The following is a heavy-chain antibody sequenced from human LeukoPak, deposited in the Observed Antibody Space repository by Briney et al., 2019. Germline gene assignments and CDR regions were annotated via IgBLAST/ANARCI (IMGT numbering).Heavy chain of an antibody. J-gene: IGHJ4*02. D-gene: IGHD6-13*01. Sequence: SETLSLTCIVPGGSVSSGRHYWAWIRQPPGMGLGWIGSIYYGGNTYYSLSLKSRVTISVETSKNQFSLRLSSVTATDTAVYYCARGENVAAAGIEYWGQGTLVTVSS. CDR2: IYYGGNT. CDR1: GGSVSSGRHY. V-gene: IGHV4-39*01. CDR3: ARGENVAAAGIEY.